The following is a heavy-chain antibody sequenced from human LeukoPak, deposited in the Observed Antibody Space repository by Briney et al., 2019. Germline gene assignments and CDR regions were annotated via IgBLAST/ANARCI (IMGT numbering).Heavy chain of an antibody. D-gene: IGHD5-18*01. V-gene: IGHV4-39*07. Sequence: PSETLSLTCTVSGGSISSSSYYWGWIRQPPGKGLEWIGSIYYSGSTYYNPSLKSRVTISVDTSKNQFSLKLSSVTAADTAVYYCARDFNVDTAMGGDYWGQGTLVTVSS. CDR3: ARDFNVDTAMGGDY. J-gene: IGHJ4*02. CDR1: GGSISSSSYY. CDR2: IYYSGST.